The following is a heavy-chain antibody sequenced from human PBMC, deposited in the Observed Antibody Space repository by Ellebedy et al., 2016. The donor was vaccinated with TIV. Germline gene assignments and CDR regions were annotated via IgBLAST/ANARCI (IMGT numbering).Heavy chain of an antibody. CDR1: GFTFSSYA. V-gene: IGHV3-23*01. Sequence: GESLKISCAASGFTFSSYAMSWVRQAPGKGLEWVSAISGSGGSTYYADSVKGRFTISRDNSKNTLYLQMNSLRAEDTAVYYCASTVTTFFGAFDYWGQGTLVTVSS. J-gene: IGHJ4*02. D-gene: IGHD4-17*01. CDR2: ISGSGGST. CDR3: ASTVTTFFGAFDY.